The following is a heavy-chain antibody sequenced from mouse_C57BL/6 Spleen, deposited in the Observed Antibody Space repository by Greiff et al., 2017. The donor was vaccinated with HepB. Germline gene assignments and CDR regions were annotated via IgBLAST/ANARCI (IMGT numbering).Heavy chain of an antibody. CDR3: ARPYYGSSYDWYFDV. J-gene: IGHJ1*03. V-gene: IGHV1-18*01. CDR1: GYTFTDYN. CDR2: INPNNGGT. Sequence: VQLQQSGPELVKPGASVKIPCKASGYTFTDYNMDWVKQSHGKSLEWIGDINPNNGGTIYNQKFKGKATLTVDKSSSTAYMELRSLTSEDTAVYYCARPYYGSSYDWYFDVWGTGTTVTVSS. D-gene: IGHD1-1*01.